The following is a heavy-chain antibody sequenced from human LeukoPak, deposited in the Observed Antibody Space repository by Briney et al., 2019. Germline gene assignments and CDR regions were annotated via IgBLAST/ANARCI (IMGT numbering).Heavy chain of an antibody. Sequence: SVKVSCKASGGTFSSYAISWVRQAPGQGLEWMGGIIPIFGTANYAQKFQGRVTITADESTSAAYMELSSLRSEDTAVYYCARMTTVTTRGYFDYWGQGTLVTVSS. V-gene: IGHV1-69*13. D-gene: IGHD4-17*01. CDR1: GGTFSSYA. J-gene: IGHJ4*02. CDR2: IIPIFGTA. CDR3: ARMTTVTTRGYFDY.